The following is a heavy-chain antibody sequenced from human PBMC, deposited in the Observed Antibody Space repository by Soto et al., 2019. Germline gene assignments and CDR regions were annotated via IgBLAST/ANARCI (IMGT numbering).Heavy chain of an antibody. D-gene: IGHD2-2*01. CDR1: GFTVSSNY. J-gene: IGHJ6*03. Sequence: GGSLRLSCAASGFTVSSNYMSWVRQAPGKGLEWVSVIYSGGSTYYADSVKGRFTISRDNSKNTLYLQMNSLRAEDTAVYYCARDPAGENYMDVWGKGTTVTVSS. CDR2: IYSGGST. V-gene: IGHV3-66*01. CDR3: ARDPAGENYMDV.